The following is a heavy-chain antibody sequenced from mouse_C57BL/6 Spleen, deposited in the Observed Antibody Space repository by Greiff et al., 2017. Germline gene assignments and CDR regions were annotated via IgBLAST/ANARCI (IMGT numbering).Heavy chain of an antibody. Sequence: VQLQQSGPELVKPGASVKISCKASGYSFTSYYIHWVKQRPGQGLEWIGWIYPGRGNTKYNEKFKGTATLTADTSSSTAYMQLSSLTSEDSAVYYCARGTTARGYAMDYWGQGTSVTVAS. CDR3: ARGTTARGYAMDY. CDR2: IYPGRGNT. V-gene: IGHV1-66*01. CDR1: GYSFTSYY. D-gene: IGHD1-2*01. J-gene: IGHJ4*01.